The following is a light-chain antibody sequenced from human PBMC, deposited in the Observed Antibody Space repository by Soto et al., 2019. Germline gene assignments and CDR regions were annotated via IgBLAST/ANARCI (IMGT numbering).Light chain of an antibody. J-gene: IGLJ3*02. V-gene: IGLV1-44*01. Sequence: QSVLTQPPSASGTPGQRVTISCSGSSSNIGSNTVNWYQQLPGTAPKLLIYSNNQRPSGVPDRFSGSKSGTSASLAISGLQSEDEADYYCAEWDDSLNGLWVFGGGTQLTVL. CDR2: SNN. CDR3: AEWDDSLNGLWV. CDR1: SSNIGSNT.